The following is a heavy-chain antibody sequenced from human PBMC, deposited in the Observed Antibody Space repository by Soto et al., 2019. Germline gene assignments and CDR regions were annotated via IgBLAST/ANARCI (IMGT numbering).Heavy chain of an antibody. CDR2: IDPSDSYT. CDR3: ATRLLDPYYYYYGMDV. J-gene: IGHJ6*02. Sequence: GESLKISCKCSGYSFTSYWISLVRQMPGKGLEWMGRIDPSDSYTNYSPSFQGHVTISADKSISTAYLQWSSLKASDTAMYYCATRLLDPYYYYYGMDVWGQGTTVTVSS. CDR1: GYSFTSYW. V-gene: IGHV5-10-1*01. D-gene: IGHD5-12*01.